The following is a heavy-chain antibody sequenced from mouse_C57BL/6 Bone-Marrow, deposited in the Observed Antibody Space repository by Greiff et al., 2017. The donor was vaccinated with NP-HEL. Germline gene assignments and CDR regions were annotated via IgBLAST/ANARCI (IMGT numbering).Heavy chain of an antibody. V-gene: IGHV1-76*01. CDR3: ARGGTTVVAPFDY. CDR1: GYTFTDYY. Sequence: VQLQQSGAELVRPGASVKLSCKASGYTFTDYYINWVKQRPGQGLEWIARIYPGSGNTYYNEKFKGKATLTAEKSSSTAYMQLSSLTSEDSAVYFCARGGTTVVAPFDYWGQGTTLTVSS. CDR2: IYPGSGNT. D-gene: IGHD1-1*01. J-gene: IGHJ2*01.